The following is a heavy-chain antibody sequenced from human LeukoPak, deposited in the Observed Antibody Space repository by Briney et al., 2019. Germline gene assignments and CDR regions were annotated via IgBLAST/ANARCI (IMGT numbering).Heavy chain of an antibody. Sequence: SETLSLTCTVSGGSISSYYWSWIRQPPGKGLEWIGYIYYSGSTNYNPSLKSRVTMSVDTSKNQFSLKLSSVTAADTAVYYCAREGQQLVLGAFDIWGQGTMVTVSS. CDR3: AREGQQLVLGAFDI. CDR1: GGSISSYY. J-gene: IGHJ3*02. V-gene: IGHV4-59*12. CDR2: IYYSGST. D-gene: IGHD6-13*01.